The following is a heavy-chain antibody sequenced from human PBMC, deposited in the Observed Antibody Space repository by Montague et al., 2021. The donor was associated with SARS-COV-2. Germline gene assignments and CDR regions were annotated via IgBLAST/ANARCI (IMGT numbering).Heavy chain of an antibody. D-gene: IGHD2-21*01. CDR1: GGSINSFY. V-gene: IGHV4-59*01. Sequence: SETLSLTCIVSGGSINSFYWSWIRQPPGKGLEWIGDIYHSGTTHYSPSLKSRVPISLDTSKNQFSLTLNSVTAADTAVYYCARPSMVSRNYYYYGIDVWGQGTTVTVSS. J-gene: IGHJ6*02. CDR2: IYHSGTT. CDR3: ARPSMVSRNYYYYGIDV.